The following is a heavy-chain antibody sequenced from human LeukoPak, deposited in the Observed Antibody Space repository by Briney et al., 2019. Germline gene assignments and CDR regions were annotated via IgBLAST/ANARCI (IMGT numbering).Heavy chain of an antibody. CDR1: GYTFTSYD. CDR3: ARDRRGKTAGILNWFDP. Sequence: GASVKVSCKASGYTFTSYDINWVRQATGQGLEWMGWMNPNSGNTGYAQKFQGRVTMTRNTSISTAYMELCSLRSEDTAVYYCARDRRGKTAGILNWFDPWGQGTLVTVSS. D-gene: IGHD6-13*01. J-gene: IGHJ5*02. V-gene: IGHV1-8*01. CDR2: MNPNSGNT.